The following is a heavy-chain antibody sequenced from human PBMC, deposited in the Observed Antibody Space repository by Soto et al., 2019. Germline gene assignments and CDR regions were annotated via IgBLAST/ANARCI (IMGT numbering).Heavy chain of an antibody. J-gene: IGHJ6*02. CDR3: ARDPSKYSSGWSPDYYYGMDV. D-gene: IGHD6-19*01. Sequence: GASVKVSCKASGGTFSSYAISWVRQAPGQGLEWMGGIIPIFGTANYAQKFQGRVTITADESTSTAYMELSSLRSEDTAVYYCARDPSKYSSGWSPDYYYGMDVWGQGTTVTVSS. V-gene: IGHV1-69*13. CDR2: IIPIFGTA. CDR1: GGTFSSYA.